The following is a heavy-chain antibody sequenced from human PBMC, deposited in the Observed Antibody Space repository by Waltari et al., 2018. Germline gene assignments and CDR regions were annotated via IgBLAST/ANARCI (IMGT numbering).Heavy chain of an antibody. CDR1: GYTFAGYD. D-gene: IGHD1-26*01. J-gene: IGHJ4*02. V-gene: IGHV1-2*02. CDR2: INPNSGGT. CDR3: ARAGSSWGELLHY. Sequence: QVQLVQSGAEVKKPGASVKVACKASGYTFAGYDIHWVRPAPGQGLEWMGWINPNSGGTNYAQKFQGRVTMTRDTSISTAYMELSRLRSDDTAVYYCARAGSSWGELLHYWGQGTLVTVSS.